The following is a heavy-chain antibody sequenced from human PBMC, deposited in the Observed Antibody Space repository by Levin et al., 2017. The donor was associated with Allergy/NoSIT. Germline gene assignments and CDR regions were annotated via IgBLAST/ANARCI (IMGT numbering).Heavy chain of an antibody. Sequence: GASVKVSCKASGYTFTNRYMHWIRQASGQGLEWMGFIDPSGGTTSYAQDFKDRVTMTRDTSTSTVYMELSSLRSDDTAVYYCARFCDYSYGSFCHWGQGTLVTVSS. J-gene: IGHJ4*02. V-gene: IGHV1-46*01. CDR2: IDPSGGTT. D-gene: IGHD5-18*01. CDR3: ARFCDYSYGSFCH. CDR1: GYTFTNRY.